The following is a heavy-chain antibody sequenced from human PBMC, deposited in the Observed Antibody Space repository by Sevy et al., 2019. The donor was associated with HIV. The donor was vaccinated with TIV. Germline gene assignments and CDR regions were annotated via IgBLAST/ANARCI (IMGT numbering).Heavy chain of an antibody. CDR2: VYYIGNT. V-gene: IGHV4-59*08. CDR1: GGSITSLY. CDR3: AGPILTYNSGWSYYDY. D-gene: IGHD6-19*01. J-gene: IGHJ4*02. Sequence: SETLSLTCTVSGGSITSLYWGWIRQPPGKGLEWIANVYYIGNTNYSPSLKSRVTISLDTSKNQFSLRLSSVTATDTAIYFCAGPILTYNSGWSYYDYWGQGTVVTVSS.